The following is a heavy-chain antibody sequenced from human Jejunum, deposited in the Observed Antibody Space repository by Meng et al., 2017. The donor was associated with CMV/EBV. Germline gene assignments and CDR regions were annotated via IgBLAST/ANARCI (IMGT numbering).Heavy chain of an antibody. CDR2: MNSDGSST. V-gene: IGHV3-74*01. CDR1: GFTFSSYW. Sequence: ASGFTFSSYWMHWVRQAPGKGLVWVSRMNSDGSSTSYADSVKGRFTIARDNAKNTLYLHMNSLRAEDTAVYYCARGGGYSYGEIEYWGQGTLVTVSS. CDR3: ARGGGYSYGEIEY. D-gene: IGHD5-18*01. J-gene: IGHJ4*02.